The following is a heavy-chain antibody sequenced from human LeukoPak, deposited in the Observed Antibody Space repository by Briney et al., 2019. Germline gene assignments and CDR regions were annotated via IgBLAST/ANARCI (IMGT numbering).Heavy chain of an antibody. CDR2: ISYDESNK. V-gene: IGHV3-30*18. CDR3: AKDRQPNLTEPQLDGDAFDI. Sequence: WRSLRLSSAASGFTFSSYGMHWVRQAPGKGLEWVAVISYDESNKYYADSVKGRFTISRDNSKNTLYLQMNSLRAEDTAVYYCAKDRQPNLTEPQLDGDAFDIWGQGTMVTVSS. CDR1: GFTFSSYG. J-gene: IGHJ3*02. D-gene: IGHD5-24*01.